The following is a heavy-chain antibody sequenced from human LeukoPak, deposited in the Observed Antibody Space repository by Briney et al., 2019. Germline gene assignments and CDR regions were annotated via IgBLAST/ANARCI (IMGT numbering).Heavy chain of an antibody. CDR3: AREREGYFDL. Sequence: PSETLSLTCTVSGGSISSSSYCWGWIRQPPGKGLEWIGDINHSGSTNFNPSLKSRVSISVVTSKNQFSLKLSSVTAADTAVYYCAREREGYFDLWGRGTRVTVSS. V-gene: IGHV4-39*07. CDR1: GGSISSSSYC. J-gene: IGHJ2*01. CDR2: INHSGST.